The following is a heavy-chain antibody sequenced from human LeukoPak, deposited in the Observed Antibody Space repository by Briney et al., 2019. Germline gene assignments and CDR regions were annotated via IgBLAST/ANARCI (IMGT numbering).Heavy chain of an antibody. J-gene: IGHJ4*02. V-gene: IGHV4-39*01. CDR3: ARHPPYDSSGYYRDY. CDR2: IYYSGST. D-gene: IGHD3-22*01. CDR1: GGSISSSSYY. Sequence: KPSETLSLTCTVSGGSISSSSYYWGWIRQPPGKGLEWIGSIYYSGSTYYNPSLKSRVTISVDTSKNQLSLKLSSVTAADTAVYYCARHPPYDSSGYYRDYWGQGTLVTVSS.